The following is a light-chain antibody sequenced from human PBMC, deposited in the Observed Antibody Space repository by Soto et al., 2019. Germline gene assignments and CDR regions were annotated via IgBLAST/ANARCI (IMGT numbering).Light chain of an antibody. CDR3: HQTYTFPHT. Sequence: DIQMSQSPSSVSADVGDRVTITCRASQEVSDLLAWYQQKPGRAPHLLIYGASNLQSGVSSRFSGSGSGTDFTLTISSLQPEDVASYYCHQTYTFPHTFGQGTRLEIK. CDR1: QEVSDL. J-gene: IGKJ2*01. V-gene: IGKV1-12*01. CDR2: GAS.